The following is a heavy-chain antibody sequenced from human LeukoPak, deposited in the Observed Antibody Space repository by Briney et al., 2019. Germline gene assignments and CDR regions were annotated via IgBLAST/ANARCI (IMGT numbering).Heavy chain of an antibody. CDR3: AKGTSGIIAGGHDYYMDV. Sequence: GGSLRLSCAASGFTFSSFGMNWVRQAPGKGLEWVTFIRYDGIAIQYADSVKGRFTISRDNSKNALYLQMISLRPEDTAVYFCAKGTSGIIAGGHDYYMDVXGKGTTVTISS. D-gene: IGHD6-13*01. CDR2: IRYDGIAI. CDR1: GFTFSSFG. V-gene: IGHV3-30*02. J-gene: IGHJ6*03.